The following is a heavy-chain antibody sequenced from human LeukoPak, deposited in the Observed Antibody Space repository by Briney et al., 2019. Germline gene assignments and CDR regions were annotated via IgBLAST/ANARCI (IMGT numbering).Heavy chain of an antibody. V-gene: IGHV3-20*04. CDR2: IHWNGGSS. J-gene: IGHJ4*02. D-gene: IGHD3-10*01. CDR1: GFTFVDYD. CDR3: ARDPYGSGSFLDE. Sequence: PGGSLRLSCAASGFTFVDYDMSWVRQAPGKGLEWVSSIHWNGGSSGYADSVKGRFTISRDNAKNSLYLQMNSLRAEDTAVYYCARDPYGSGSFLDEWGQGTLVTISS.